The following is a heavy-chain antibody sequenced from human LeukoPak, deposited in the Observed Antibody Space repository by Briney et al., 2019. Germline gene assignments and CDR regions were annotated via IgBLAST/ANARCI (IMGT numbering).Heavy chain of an antibody. Sequence: GASVKVSCKASGYTFTGYYMHWVRQAPGQGIEWMGWINPNSGGTNYAQKFQGRVTMTRDTSISTAYMELSRLRSDDTAVYYCARVSTLSHAFDIWGQGTMVTVSS. CDR1: GYTFTGYY. D-gene: IGHD2/OR15-2a*01. CDR3: ARVSTLSHAFDI. J-gene: IGHJ3*02. V-gene: IGHV1-2*02. CDR2: INPNSGGT.